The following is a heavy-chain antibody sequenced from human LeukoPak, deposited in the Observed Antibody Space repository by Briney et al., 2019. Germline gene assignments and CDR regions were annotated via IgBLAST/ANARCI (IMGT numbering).Heavy chain of an antibody. Sequence: GGSLRLSCAASGLTFSNYAMRWVRQAPGKGLEWVSGISGSGDSTYYADSVKGRFTISRDNSKNTLYLQMNSLRAEDTAVYYCARRSGIAVAGAFDYGGQGTLVTVSS. V-gene: IGHV3-23*01. CDR1: GLTFSNYA. CDR3: ARRSGIAVAGAFDY. J-gene: IGHJ4*02. D-gene: IGHD6-19*01. CDR2: ISGSGDST.